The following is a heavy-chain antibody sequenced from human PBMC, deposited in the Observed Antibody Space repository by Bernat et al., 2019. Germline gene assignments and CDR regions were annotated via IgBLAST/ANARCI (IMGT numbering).Heavy chain of an antibody. CDR1: GGSISSSSYY. Sequence: QLQLQESGPGLVKPSETLSLTCTVSGGSISSSSYYWGWIRQPPGKGLEWIGSIYYSGSTNYNPSLKSRVTISVDTSKNQFSLKLSSVTAADTAVYYCARVSGWFFVDYWGQGALVTVSS. CDR3: ARVSGWFFVDY. D-gene: IGHD6-19*01. J-gene: IGHJ4*02. V-gene: IGHV4-39*07. CDR2: IYYSGST.